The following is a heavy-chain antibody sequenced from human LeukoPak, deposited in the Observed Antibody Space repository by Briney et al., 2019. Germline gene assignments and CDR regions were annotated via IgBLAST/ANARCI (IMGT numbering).Heavy chain of an antibody. CDR2: ITAGGGNT. CDR3: AKGMSGVGGALDY. J-gene: IGHJ4*02. D-gene: IGHD2-21*01. CDR1: GFIFRTYG. Sequence: GGSLRLSCAASGFIFRTYGMNWVRQAPGKGLEYVSGITAGGGNTYYGDSLKGRFTISRDDSKDTLFLQMNSLRVEVTAVYYCAKGMSGVGGALDYWGRGSLVTVSS. V-gene: IGHV3-23*01.